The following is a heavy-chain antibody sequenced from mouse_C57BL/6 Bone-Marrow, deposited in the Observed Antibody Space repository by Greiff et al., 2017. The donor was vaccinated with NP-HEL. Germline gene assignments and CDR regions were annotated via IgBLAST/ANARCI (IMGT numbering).Heavy chain of an antibody. CDR2: IWSDGST. Sequence: QVQLQQSGPGLVAPSQSLSITCTVSGFSLTSYGVHWVRQPPGKGLEWLVVIWSDGSTTYNSALKSRLSISKDNSKSQVFLKMNSLQTDDTAMYYCASSLGSTMVTPYYYAMDYWGQGTSVTVSS. D-gene: IGHD2-2*01. V-gene: IGHV2-6*03. J-gene: IGHJ4*01. CDR3: ASSLGSTMVTPYYYAMDY. CDR1: GFSLTSYG.